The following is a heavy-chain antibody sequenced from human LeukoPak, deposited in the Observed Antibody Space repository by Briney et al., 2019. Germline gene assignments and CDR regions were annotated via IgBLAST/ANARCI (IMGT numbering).Heavy chain of an antibody. Sequence: GGSLRLSCAASGFTFSNYYMSWIRQAPGKGLEWVSYINTIGTTIYYADSLKGRFTISRDNAKNSLSLQIDSLRAEDTAVYYCARGDFGRYAFDFWGQGTMVTVPS. V-gene: IGHV3-11*01. CDR2: INTIGTTI. CDR3: ARGDFGRYAFDF. D-gene: IGHD2/OR15-2a*01. J-gene: IGHJ3*01. CDR1: GFTFSNYY.